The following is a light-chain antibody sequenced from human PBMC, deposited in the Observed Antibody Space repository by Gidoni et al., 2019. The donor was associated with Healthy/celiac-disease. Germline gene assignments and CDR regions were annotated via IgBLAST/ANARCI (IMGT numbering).Light chain of an antibody. J-gene: IGKJ2*01. Sequence: DIVMTQSPLSLPVTPGEPASISCRSSQSLLHSNGYNYLDWYLQKPGQSPQLLIYLGSNRASGVPDRFSGSGSGTDFTLKISRVEAEDVGVYYCMQALQTVFGQXTKLEIK. CDR1: QSLLHSNGYNY. CDR2: LGS. CDR3: MQALQTV. V-gene: IGKV2-28*01.